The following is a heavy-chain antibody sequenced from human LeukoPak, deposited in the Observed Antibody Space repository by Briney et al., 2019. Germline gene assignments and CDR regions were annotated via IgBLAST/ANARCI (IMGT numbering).Heavy chain of an antibody. V-gene: IGHV3-21*01. CDR3: ARVVGYCSGGTCYCDY. CDR1: GFSFSSYT. D-gene: IGHD2-15*01. CDR2: ISSSSSYI. J-gene: IGHJ4*02. Sequence: GGSLRLSCAASGFSFSSYTMNWVRQAPGKGLEWVSIISSSSSYIYYADSVKGRFTISRDNSKNTLYLQMNSLRAEDTAVYYCARVVGYCSGGTCYCDYWGQGTLVTVSS.